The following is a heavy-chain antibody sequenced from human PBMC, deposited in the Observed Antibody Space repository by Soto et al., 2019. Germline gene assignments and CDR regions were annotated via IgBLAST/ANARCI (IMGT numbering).Heavy chain of an antibody. CDR1: GFTFNSHG. Sequence: QAQLVESGGGVVQPGGSLRLSCAASGFTFNSHGMHWVRQAPGKGLEWVAVIYYDGSNKYYADSMNGRFTISRDNSKNALYLQINSLRTEATAVYFCARDHCGGACWLDYWGQGTLVSVSS. D-gene: IGHD2-21*02. CDR3: ARDHCGGACWLDY. CDR2: IYYDGSNK. V-gene: IGHV3-33*01. J-gene: IGHJ4*02.